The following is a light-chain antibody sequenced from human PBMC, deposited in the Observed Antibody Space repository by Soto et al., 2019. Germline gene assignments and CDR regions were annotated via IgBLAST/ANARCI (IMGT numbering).Light chain of an antibody. V-gene: IGKV2-24*01. CDR2: KTS. CDR1: QSLLDSDGETY. CDR3: MQATQFPHT. Sequence: EIVMTQTPLSSPVTLGQPASISCRSSQSLLDSDGETYLSWLQQRPGQPPRLLIYKTSSRFSGVPDRFSGSGAGTDFPLKISRVEVEDVGVYYFMQATQFPHTFGQGNKLEI. J-gene: IGKJ2*01.